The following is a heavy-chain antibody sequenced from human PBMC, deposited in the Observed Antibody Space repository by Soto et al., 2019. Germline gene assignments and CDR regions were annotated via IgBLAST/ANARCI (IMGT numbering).Heavy chain of an antibody. CDR2: IYYSGST. D-gene: IGHD3-10*01. J-gene: IGHJ2*01. V-gene: IGHV4-39*01. CDR3: ARRSIVREDFDL. CDR1: GGSISSSSYY. Sequence: PSETLSLTCTVSGGSISSSSYYWGWIRQPPGKGLEWIGSIYYSGSTYYNPSLKSRVTISVDTSKNQFSLKLSSVTAADTAVYYCARRSIVREDFDLWGRGTLVTVSS.